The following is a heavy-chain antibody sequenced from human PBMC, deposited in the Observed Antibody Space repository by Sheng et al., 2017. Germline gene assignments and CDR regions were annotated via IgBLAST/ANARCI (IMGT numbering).Heavy chain of an antibody. D-gene: IGHD2-15*01. V-gene: IGHV3-30*01. CDR2: ISYDGSNK. CDR1: GFTFSSYA. J-gene: IGHJ4*02. CDR3: ARVDSEDIVVVVAATAFDY. Sequence: QVQLVESGGGVVQPGRSLRLSCAASGFTFSSYAMHWVRQAPGKGLEWVAVISYDGSNKYYADSVKGRFTISRDNSKNTLYLQMNSLRAEDTAVYYCARVDSEDIVVVVAATAFDYWGQGTLVT.